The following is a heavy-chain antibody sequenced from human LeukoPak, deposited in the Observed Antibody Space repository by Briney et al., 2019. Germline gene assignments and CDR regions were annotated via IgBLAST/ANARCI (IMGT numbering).Heavy chain of an antibody. CDR1: DSIFTNFW. J-gene: IGHJ4*02. V-gene: IGHV5-51*01. CDR3: ARPHFDSSGYEFDY. Sequence: LQISSTAADSIFTNFWICSVRQLPGKGLERIQIIYPGDSDTRYGPSFQAQVTISADKSIDTAYLQWSSLTASDTAMYYCARPHFDSSGYEFDYWGQGTLVTVSS. CDR2: IYPGDSDT. D-gene: IGHD3-22*01.